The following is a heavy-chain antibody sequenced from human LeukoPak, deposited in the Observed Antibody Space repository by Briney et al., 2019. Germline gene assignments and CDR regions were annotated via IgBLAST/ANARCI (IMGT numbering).Heavy chain of an antibody. CDR1: GGSISNGGYY. J-gene: IGHJ4*02. CDR2: IYDSGTI. D-gene: IGHD1-14*01. Sequence: SETLSLTCTVSGGSISNGGYYWSWIRQHPGKGLEWIGYIYDSGTIYYSPALQSRVTISVDTSDNKFPLKLRSLTAADTAVYYCARGGDRRGFDYWGQGTLVTVSS. V-gene: IGHV4-31*03. CDR3: ARGGDRRGFDY.